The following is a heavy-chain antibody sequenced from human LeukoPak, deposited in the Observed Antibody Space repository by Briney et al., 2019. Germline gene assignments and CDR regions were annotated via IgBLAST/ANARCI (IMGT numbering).Heavy chain of an antibody. Sequence: SGTLSLTCAVYGGSFSGYYWSWIRQPPGKGLEWIGEINHSGSTNYNPSLKSRVTISVDTSKNQFSLKLSSVTAADTAVYYCARTFRNWFDPWGQGTLVTVSS. CDR2: INHSGST. D-gene: IGHD3-16*01. V-gene: IGHV4-34*01. J-gene: IGHJ5*02. CDR1: GGSFSGYY. CDR3: ARTFRNWFDP.